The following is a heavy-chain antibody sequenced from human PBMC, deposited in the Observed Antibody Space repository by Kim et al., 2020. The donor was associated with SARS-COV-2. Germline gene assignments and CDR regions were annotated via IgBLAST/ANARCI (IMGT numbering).Heavy chain of an antibody. CDR2: IIPIFGTA. CDR1: GGTFSSYA. CDR3: ARHAGILAFAPYCSSTSCHGVGNWFDP. Sequence: SVKVSCKASGGTFSSYAISWVRQAPGQGLEWMGGIIPIFGTANYAQKFQGRVTITADESTSTAYMELSSLRPEDTAVYYCARHAGILAFAPYCSSTSCHGVGNWFDPWGQGTLVTVSS. D-gene: IGHD2-2*01. J-gene: IGHJ5*02. V-gene: IGHV1-69*13.